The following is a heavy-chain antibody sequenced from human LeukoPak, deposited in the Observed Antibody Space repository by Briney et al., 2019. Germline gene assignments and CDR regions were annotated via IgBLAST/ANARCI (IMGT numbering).Heavy chain of an antibody. D-gene: IGHD6-25*01. V-gene: IGHV4-4*07. Sequence: PSETLSLTCTVSGGSISGYYWSWIRQPAGKGPEWIGRMSTSGNSNYIPSLVSRVTMSVDTSKNQFPLNLSSVTAADTAVYYCARESGSMRWFDPWGQGTLVTVSS. CDR3: ARESGSMRWFDP. CDR1: GGSISGYY. CDR2: MSTSGNS. J-gene: IGHJ5*02.